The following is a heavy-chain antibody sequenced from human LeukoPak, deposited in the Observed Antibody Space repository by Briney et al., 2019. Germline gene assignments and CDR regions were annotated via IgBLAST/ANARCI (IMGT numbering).Heavy chain of an antibody. CDR3: ARHSKKLRTGSAGEFDY. CDR2: IYYSGST. J-gene: IGHJ4*02. V-gene: IGHV4-4*02. Sequence: PSGTLSLTCAVSGGSITSSKWWTWVRQPPGKGLEWIGTIYYSGSTYYTPSLKSRVTISVDTSKNQFSLKLSSVTAADTAVYYCARHSKKLRTGSAGEFDYWGQGTLVTVSS. D-gene: IGHD1-26*01. CDR1: GGSITSSKW.